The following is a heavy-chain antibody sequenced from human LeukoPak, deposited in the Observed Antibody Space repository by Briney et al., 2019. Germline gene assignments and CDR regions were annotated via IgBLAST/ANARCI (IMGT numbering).Heavy chain of an antibody. CDR1: GYTFTSYP. Sequence: ASVKVSCKASGYTFTSYPMNWVRQAPGQGLEWMGWINTNTGNPTYAQGFTGRFVFSLDTSVRTTYLQISSLKVEDTAVYYCARDQGGYVYKGIDYWGQGTLVTVSS. J-gene: IGHJ4*02. D-gene: IGHD5-12*01. V-gene: IGHV7-4-1*02. CDR3: ARDQGGYVYKGIDY. CDR2: INTNTGNP.